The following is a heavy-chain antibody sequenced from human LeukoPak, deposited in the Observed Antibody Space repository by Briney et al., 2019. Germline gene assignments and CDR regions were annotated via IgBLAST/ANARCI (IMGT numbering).Heavy chain of an antibody. Sequence: GGSLRLSCAASGFTFSDYYINWIRQAPGKGLEWVSHISSSGRLMQYADSVKGRFTITRDNAQNFMSLQMNSLKPEDTAVYYCARDTDNGLDVWGRGTTVTVSS. CDR3: ARDTDNGLDV. D-gene: IGHD1-14*01. V-gene: IGHV3-11*01. CDR1: GFTFSDYY. CDR2: ISSSGRLM. J-gene: IGHJ6*02.